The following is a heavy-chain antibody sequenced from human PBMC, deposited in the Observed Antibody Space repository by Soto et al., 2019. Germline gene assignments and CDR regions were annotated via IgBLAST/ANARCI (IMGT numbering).Heavy chain of an antibody. Sequence: PGGSLRLSCAASGFTFSSYGMHWVRQAPGKGLEWVAVISYDGSNKYYADSVKGRFTISRDNSKNTLYLQMNSLRAEDTAVYYCARGPPRYWYFDLWGRGTLVTVSS. V-gene: IGHV3-30*03. CDR1: GFTFSSYG. J-gene: IGHJ2*01. CDR2: ISYDGSNK. CDR3: ARGPPRYWYFDL.